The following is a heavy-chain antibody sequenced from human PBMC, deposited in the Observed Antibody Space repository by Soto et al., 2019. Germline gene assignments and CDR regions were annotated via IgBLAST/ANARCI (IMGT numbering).Heavy chain of an antibody. Sequence: PGGSLRLSCAASGFTFSSYSMNWVRQAPGKGLEWVSYISSSSSTIYYADSVKGRFTISRDNAKNSLYLQMNSLRAEDTAVYYCARDEGGSYSPFDYWGQGTLVTVSS. V-gene: IGHV3-48*01. CDR2: ISSSSSTI. CDR3: ARDEGGSYSPFDY. CDR1: GFTFSSYS. J-gene: IGHJ4*02. D-gene: IGHD1-26*01.